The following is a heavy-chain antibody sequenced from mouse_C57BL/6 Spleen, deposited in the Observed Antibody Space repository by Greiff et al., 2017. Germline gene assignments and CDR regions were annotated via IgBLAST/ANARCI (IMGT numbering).Heavy chain of an antibody. J-gene: IGHJ3*01. D-gene: IGHD1-1*01. Sequence: VPLKQSGPELVKPGASVKIPCKASGYTFTDYNMDWVKQSHGKSLEWIGDINPNNGGTFYNQQFKGKATLTVDKSSSTAYMELRSLTSEDTAVYYCARTHYYGSSPWFAYWGQGTLGTGAA. CDR1: GYTFTDYN. V-gene: IGHV1-18*01. CDR2: INPNNGGT. CDR3: ARTHYYGSSPWFAY.